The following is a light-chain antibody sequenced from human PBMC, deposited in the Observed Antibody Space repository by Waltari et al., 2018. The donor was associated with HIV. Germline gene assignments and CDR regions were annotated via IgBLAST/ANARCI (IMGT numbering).Light chain of an antibody. CDR2: GAS. V-gene: IGKV3-15*01. CDR3: QQYNNWPPYT. J-gene: IGKJ2*01. Sequence: EIVMTQSPATLSVSPGERATLPCSASQSVSSNLAWYQQKPGQAPRPLIYGASTRATGIPARFSGSGSGTEFTLTISSLQSEDFAVYYCQQYNNWPPYTFGQGTKLEIK. CDR1: QSVSSN.